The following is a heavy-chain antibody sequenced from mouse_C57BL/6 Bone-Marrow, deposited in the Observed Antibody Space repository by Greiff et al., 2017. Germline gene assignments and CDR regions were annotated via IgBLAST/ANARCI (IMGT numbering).Heavy chain of an antibody. CDR3: ARESYLYYAMDY. V-gene: IGHV1-18*01. Sequence: EVQLQQSGPELVKPGASVKIPCKASGYTFTDYNMDWVKQSHGKSLEWIGDINPNNGGTIYNQKFKGKATLTVDKSSSTAYMELRSLSSEDTAVYYCARESYLYYAMDYWGQGTSVTASS. CDR1: GYTFTDYN. CDR2: INPNNGGT. D-gene: IGHD2-12*01. J-gene: IGHJ4*01.